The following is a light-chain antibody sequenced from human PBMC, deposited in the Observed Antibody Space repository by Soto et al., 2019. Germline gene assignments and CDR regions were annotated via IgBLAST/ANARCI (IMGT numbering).Light chain of an antibody. Sequence: DIQMPQSPSSVSASVGGRVTITCRASQGISSWLAWYQQKPGKAPKLLIYDASSLESGVPSRFSGRGSGTEFTLTISSLQPDDFATYYCQQYNSYRAFGQGTKVDIK. J-gene: IGKJ1*01. CDR2: DAS. CDR3: QQYNSYRA. CDR1: QGISSW. V-gene: IGKV1-5*01.